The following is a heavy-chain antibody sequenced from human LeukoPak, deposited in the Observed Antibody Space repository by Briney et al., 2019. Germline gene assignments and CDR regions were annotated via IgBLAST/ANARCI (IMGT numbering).Heavy chain of an antibody. D-gene: IGHD2-2*01. J-gene: IGHJ3*02. Sequence: SETLSLTCTVSGGSISSSSYYWGWIRQPPGKGLEWIGSIYYSGSTYYNPSLKSRVTTSVDTSKNQFSLKLSSVTAADTAVYYCARRISSQLLGTGGAFDIWGQGTMVTVSS. CDR3: ARRISSQLLGTGGAFDI. CDR2: IYYSGST. CDR1: GGSISSSSYY. V-gene: IGHV4-39*01.